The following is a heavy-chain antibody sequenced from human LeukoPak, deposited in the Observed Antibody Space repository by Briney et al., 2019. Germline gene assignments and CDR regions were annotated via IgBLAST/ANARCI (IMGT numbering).Heavy chain of an antibody. CDR1: GYTFTGYY. J-gene: IGHJ3*02. CDR2: INPNSGGT. CDR3: ASGSYVVPRDAFDI. D-gene: IGHD1-26*01. Sequence: ASVKVPCKASGYTFTGYYMHWVRQAPGQGLEWMGWINPNSGGTNYAQKFQGRVTMTRDTSISTAYMELSRLRSDDTAVYYCASGSYVVPRDAFDIWGQGTMVTVSS. V-gene: IGHV1-2*02.